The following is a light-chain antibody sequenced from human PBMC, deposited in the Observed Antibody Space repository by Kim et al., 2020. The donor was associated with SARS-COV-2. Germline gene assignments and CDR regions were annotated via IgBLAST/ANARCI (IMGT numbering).Light chain of an antibody. V-gene: IGKV3-20*01. CDR1: QSVNAKY. J-gene: IGKJ2*01. CDR2: GAS. CDR3: QQYDTSSYT. Sequence: EVMLTQSPGTLSLSPGEGATPSCRASQSVNAKYLAWYQHKPGQAPRLLIYGASNRATGIPDRFSGFGSGTDLTLTISRLEPEDFAVYYCQQYDTSSYTFGQGTKLEI.